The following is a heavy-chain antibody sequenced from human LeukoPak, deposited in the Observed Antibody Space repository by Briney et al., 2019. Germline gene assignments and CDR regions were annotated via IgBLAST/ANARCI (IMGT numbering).Heavy chain of an antibody. Sequence: GGSLRLSCAASGFNFTNYNMNWVRQAPGKGLEWVSSIHSSSGSIYYADSLKGRFTISRDNAKNLLFLQMSSLRAEDTAVYYCARDTLNGPFVISLDYWGQGALVTVSS. CDR1: GFNFTNYN. CDR3: ARDTLNGPFVISLDY. CDR2: IHSSSGSI. J-gene: IGHJ4*02. D-gene: IGHD3-9*01. V-gene: IGHV3-21*06.